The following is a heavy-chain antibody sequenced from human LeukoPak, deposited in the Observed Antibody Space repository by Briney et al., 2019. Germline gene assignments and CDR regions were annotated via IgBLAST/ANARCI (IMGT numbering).Heavy chain of an antibody. CDR1: GGSISSYY. CDR3: ARVDPDSSSTLEVFDY. V-gene: IGHV4-59*01. CDR2: IYYSGST. D-gene: IGHD6-6*01. J-gene: IGHJ4*02. Sequence: SETLSLTCTVSGGSISSYYWSWTRQPPGKGLEWIGYIYYSGSTNYNPSLKSRVTISVDTSKNQFSLKLSSVTAADTAVYYCARVDPDSSSTLEVFDYWGQGTLVTVSS.